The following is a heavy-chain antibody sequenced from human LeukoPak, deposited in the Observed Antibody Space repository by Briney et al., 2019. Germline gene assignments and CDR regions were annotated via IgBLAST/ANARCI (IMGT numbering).Heavy chain of an antibody. CDR1: GFTFTSYA. D-gene: IGHD5-18*01. V-gene: IGHV3-64*01. CDR2: ISTNGGST. CDR3: ARETAMVRRGFDY. J-gene: IGHJ4*02. Sequence: GGSLRLSCAASGFTFTSYAMHWVRQAPGKGLEYVSAISTNGGSTHYANSVKGRFTTSRDNSKNTLYLQMGSLRAEDMAVYYCARETAMVRRGFDYWGQGTLVTVSS.